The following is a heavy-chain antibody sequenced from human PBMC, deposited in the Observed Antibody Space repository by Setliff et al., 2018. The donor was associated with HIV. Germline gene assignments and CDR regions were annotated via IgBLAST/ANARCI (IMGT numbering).Heavy chain of an antibody. CDR3: ARHRDPPGSSWIYYYYYMDL. CDR1: GGSISSHY. Sequence: TSETLSLTCTVSGGSISSHYWSWIRQPPGKRLEWIGHIYTSGSTNYNPSLKSRVTISVDTSKNQFSLKLSSVTAADTGVYYCARHRDPPGSSWIYYYYYMDLWGEGTTVTVSS. D-gene: IGHD6-13*01. CDR2: IYTSGST. J-gene: IGHJ6*03. V-gene: IGHV4-59*08.